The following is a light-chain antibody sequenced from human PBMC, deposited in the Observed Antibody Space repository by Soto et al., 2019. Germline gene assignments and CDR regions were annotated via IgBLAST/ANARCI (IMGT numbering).Light chain of an antibody. CDR2: AAS. V-gene: IGKV1-39*01. CDR3: QQSYSTPLLT. CDR1: QSISSY. J-gene: IGKJ4*01. Sequence: IHIAPSPSSLSASVGDRVTIPCRESQSISSYLNWYQQKPGKAPKLLIYAASSLQSGVPSRFSGSGSGTDFTLTISSLQPEDFATYYCQQSYSTPLLTFGGGTKVDI.